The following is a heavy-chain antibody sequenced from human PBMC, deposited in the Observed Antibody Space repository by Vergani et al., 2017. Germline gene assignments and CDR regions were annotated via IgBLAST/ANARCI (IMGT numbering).Heavy chain of an antibody. J-gene: IGHJ5*02. CDR2: ISSRSSYI. CDR3: ARDSSSASGWFDP. V-gene: IGHV3-21*01. CDR1: GFTFSSYS. Sequence: EVQLVESGGGLVKPGGSLRLSCAASGFTFSSYSMNWVRQAPGKGLEWVSSISSRSSYIYYADSVKGRFTISRDNAKNSLYLQMNSLRAEDTAVYYCARDSSSASGWFDPWGQGTLVTVSS. D-gene: IGHD6-13*01.